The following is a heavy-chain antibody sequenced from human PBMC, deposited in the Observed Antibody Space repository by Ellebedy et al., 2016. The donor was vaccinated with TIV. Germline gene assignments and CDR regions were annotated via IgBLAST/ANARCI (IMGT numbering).Heavy chain of an antibody. CDR1: GGSISSYY. J-gene: IGHJ6*02. CDR2: IYYSGST. V-gene: IGHV4-59*01. Sequence: MPSETLSLTCIVSGGSISSYYWSWIRQPPGKGLEWIGYIYYSGSTNYNTSLKSRVTLSLDTSKNQFSLGLSSVTAADTATYYCARDLGRYGMDVWGQGTTVTVSS. CDR3: ARDLGRYGMDV.